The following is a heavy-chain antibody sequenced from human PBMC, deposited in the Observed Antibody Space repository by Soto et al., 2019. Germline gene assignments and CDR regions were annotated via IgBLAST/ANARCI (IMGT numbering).Heavy chain of an antibody. V-gene: IGHV4-59*06. CDR1: GGSMISYY. Sequence: SETLSLTCTVSGGSMISYYWSWIRQHPGKGLEWIGYIYYSGSTYYNPSLKSRVTISVDTSKNQFSLKLSPVAAADTAVYYCARDSSTRPYYYYGMDVWGQGTTVTVSS. D-gene: IGHD2-2*01. CDR2: IYYSGST. CDR3: ARDSSTRPYYYYGMDV. J-gene: IGHJ6*02.